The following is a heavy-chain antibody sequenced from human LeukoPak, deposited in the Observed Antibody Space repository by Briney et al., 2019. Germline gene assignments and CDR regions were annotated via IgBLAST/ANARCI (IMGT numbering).Heavy chain of an antibody. CDR3: ARDLCSSTSCLDD. V-gene: IGHV1-18*01. CDR1: GYTLTNYG. D-gene: IGHD2-2*01. Sequence: GDSVKVSCKASGYTLTNYGISWVRQAPAQGLEWMEWMSAYNGNTNYAQKLQGRVTMTTGTSTSTAYMEQRSLRSDDTAVYYCARDLCSSTSCLDDWGQGTLVTVSS. J-gene: IGHJ4*02. CDR2: MSAYNGNT.